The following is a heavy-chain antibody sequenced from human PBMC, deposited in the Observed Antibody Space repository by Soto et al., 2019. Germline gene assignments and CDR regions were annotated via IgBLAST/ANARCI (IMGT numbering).Heavy chain of an antibody. V-gene: IGHV3-33*01. J-gene: IGHJ6*03. CDR1: GFTFSSYG. CDR2: IWYDGSNK. Sequence: GGSLRLSCAASGFTFSSYGMHWVRQAPGKGLEWVAVIWYDGSNKYYADSVKGRFTISRDNSKNTLYLQMNSLRAEDTAVYYCARDPGAGPLDYYMDVWGKGTTVTVSS. CDR3: ARDPGAGPLDYYMDV. D-gene: IGHD6-19*01.